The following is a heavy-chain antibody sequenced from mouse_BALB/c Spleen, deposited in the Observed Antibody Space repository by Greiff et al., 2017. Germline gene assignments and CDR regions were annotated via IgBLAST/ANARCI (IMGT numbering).Heavy chain of an antibody. V-gene: IGHV3-6*02. J-gene: IGHJ2*01. Sequence: EVQLQESGPGLVKPSQSLSLTCSVTGYSITSGYYWNWIRQFPGNKLEWMGYISYDGSNNYNPSLKNRISITRDTSKNQFFLKLNSVTTEDTATYYCARASTMITTLFDYWGQGTTLTVSS. CDR2: ISYDGSN. D-gene: IGHD2-4*01. CDR3: ARASTMITTLFDY. CDR1: GYSITSGYY.